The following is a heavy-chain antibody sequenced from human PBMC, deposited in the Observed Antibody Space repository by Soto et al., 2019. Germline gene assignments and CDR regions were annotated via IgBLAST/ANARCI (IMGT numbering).Heavy chain of an antibody. Sequence: EGSLRLSCAASGFSFSSYAMSWVRQAPRKGLEWASCMSGGGGSTCHADSVKGRFTISRDNSKNTLYLQMDSLRAEDTAVYYCAKDSYGSGTDYFYGMDVRGQGTTVTVSS. CDR1: GFSFSSYA. CDR3: AKDSYGSGTDYFYGMDV. J-gene: IGHJ6*02. D-gene: IGHD3-10*01. CDR2: MSGGGGST. V-gene: IGHV3-23*01.